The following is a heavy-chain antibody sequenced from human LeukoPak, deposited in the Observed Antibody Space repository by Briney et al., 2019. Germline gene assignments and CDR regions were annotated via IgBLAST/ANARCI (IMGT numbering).Heavy chain of an antibody. CDR2: INPNSGNA. D-gene: IGHD1-26*01. V-gene: IGHV1-8*02. CDR1: GYMFTGYY. J-gene: IGHJ6*03. Sequence: ASVKVSCKASGYMFTGYYMHWVRQATGQGLEWMGWINPNSGNAGYAQKFQGRVTMTRNTSISTAYMELSSLRSEDTAVYYCARALAWGGSSYSYYYMDVWDKGTTVTVSS. CDR3: ARALAWGGSSYSYYYMDV.